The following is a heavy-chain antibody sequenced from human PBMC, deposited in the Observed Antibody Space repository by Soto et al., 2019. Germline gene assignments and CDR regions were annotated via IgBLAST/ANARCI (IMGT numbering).Heavy chain of an antibody. CDR3: TRQSPTCYSDRSGFDY. D-gene: IGHD3-22*01. Sequence: EVQLVESGGGLVQPGGSLKLSCAASGFTFSGSAMHWVRQASGKGLEWVGRIRSKANSYATAYAASAKGRFTISRDDSKSTTYLQMSSLKTEDAAVYDWTRQSPTCYSDRSGFDYWGQATLVCVSS. V-gene: IGHV3-73*02. J-gene: IGHJ4*02. CDR1: GFTFSGSA. CDR2: IRSKANSYAT.